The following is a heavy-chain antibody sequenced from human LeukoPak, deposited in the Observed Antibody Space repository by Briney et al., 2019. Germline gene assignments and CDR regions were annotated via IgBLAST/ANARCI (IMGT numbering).Heavy chain of an antibody. V-gene: IGHV4-34*01. Sequence: SETLSLTCAVYGGSFSGYYWSWIRQPPGKGLEWIGEINHSGSTNYNPSLKSRVTISVDTSKNQFSLKLSSVTAADTAVYYCARDVVVDYYGMDVWGQGTTVTVSS. CDR1: GGSFSGYY. CDR3: ARDVVVDYYGMDV. D-gene: IGHD2-21*01. CDR2: INHSGST. J-gene: IGHJ6*02.